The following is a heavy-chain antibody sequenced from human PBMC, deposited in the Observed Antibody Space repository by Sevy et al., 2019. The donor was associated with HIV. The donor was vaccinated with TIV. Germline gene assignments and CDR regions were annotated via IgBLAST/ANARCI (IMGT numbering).Heavy chain of an antibody. CDR1: GFTFNNYA. CDR2: ISGSGGST. CDR3: AEGRDSASYAPDALDM. Sequence: GGSLRLSCAASGFTFNNYAMNWVRQAPGKGLEWVSAISGSGGSTYYADSVKGRFTITRDKSKNVLYLQMNTLSAEDTAVYYCAEGRDSASYAPDALDMWGQGTTVTVSS. J-gene: IGHJ3*02. V-gene: IGHV3-23*01. D-gene: IGHD3-10*01.